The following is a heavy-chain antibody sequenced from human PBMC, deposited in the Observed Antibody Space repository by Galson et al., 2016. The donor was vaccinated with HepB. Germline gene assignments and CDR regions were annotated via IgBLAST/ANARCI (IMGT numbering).Heavy chain of an antibody. CDR2: ISFDSTTT. CDR1: GFTFSRYS. CDR3: ARATTESIYGHFDY. J-gene: IGHJ4*01. V-gene: IGHV3-48*04. D-gene: IGHD3-3*01. Sequence: SLRLSCAASGFTFSRYSLNWVRQAPGKGLEWVSYISFDSTTTYYADSVKGRFTISRDSANNSQSLQMNSLRVEDTALYFCARATTESIYGHFDYWGHGTLVSVSS.